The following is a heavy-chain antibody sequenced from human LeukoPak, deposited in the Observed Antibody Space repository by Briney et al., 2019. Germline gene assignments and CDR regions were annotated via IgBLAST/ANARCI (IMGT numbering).Heavy chain of an antibody. J-gene: IGHJ4*02. D-gene: IGHD1-26*01. CDR2: ISSSSSYI. V-gene: IGHV3-21*01. CDR1: GFTFSSYS. Sequence: PGGSLRLSCAASGFTFSSYSMNWVRQAPGKGLEWVSSISSSSSYIYYADSVKGRFTISRDNAKNSLYLQMNSLRAEDTAVYYCARDLYSSYYVLFDYWGQGTLVTVSS. CDR3: ARDLYSSYYVLFDY.